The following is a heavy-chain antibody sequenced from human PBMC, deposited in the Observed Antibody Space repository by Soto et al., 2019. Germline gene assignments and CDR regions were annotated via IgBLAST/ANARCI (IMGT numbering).Heavy chain of an antibody. CDR2: ISSGGGAK. D-gene: IGHD1-20*01. V-gene: IGHV3-11*01. CDR1: GFIFSDYY. Sequence: VQLVESGGGWVKPGGSLRLSCAASGFIFSDYYMAWIRQAPGKGLEWVSDISSGGGAKNVADSVRGRFTISRDNANNSMYLQMNSLRPEETAVYYCARRLTGRTTGDWFDPWGQGTLVTVSS. J-gene: IGHJ5*02. CDR3: ARRLTGRTTGDWFDP.